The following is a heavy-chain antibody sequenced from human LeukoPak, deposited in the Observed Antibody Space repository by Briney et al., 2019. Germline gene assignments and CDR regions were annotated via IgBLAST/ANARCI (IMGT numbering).Heavy chain of an antibody. Sequence: GGSLRLSCAASGFTFSSYGMHWVRQAPGKGLEWVAFIRYDGSNKYYADSVKGRFTISRDNSKNTLYLQMNSLRAEDTAVYYCAKDLYCSNTSCSEASWGQGTLVTVSS. CDR3: AKDLYCSNTSCSEAS. D-gene: IGHD2-2*01. CDR2: IRYDGSNK. V-gene: IGHV3-30*02. J-gene: IGHJ5*02. CDR1: GFTFSSYG.